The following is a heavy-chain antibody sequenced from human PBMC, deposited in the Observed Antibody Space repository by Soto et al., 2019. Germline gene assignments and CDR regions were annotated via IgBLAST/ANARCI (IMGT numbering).Heavy chain of an antibody. J-gene: IGHJ6*02. CDR3: ARDREMATIVYYYYGMDV. V-gene: IGHV1-69*06. D-gene: IGHD5-12*01. Sequence: GASVKVSCKASGGTFSSYAISWVRQAPGQGLEWMGGIIPIFGTANHAQKFQGRVTITADKSTSTAYMELSSLRSEDTAVYYCARDREMATIVYYYYGMDVWGQGTTVTVSS. CDR1: GGTFSSYA. CDR2: IIPIFGTA.